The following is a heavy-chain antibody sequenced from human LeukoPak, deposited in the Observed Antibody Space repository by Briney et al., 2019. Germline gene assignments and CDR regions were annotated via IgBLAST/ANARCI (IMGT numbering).Heavy chain of an antibody. CDR2: MNPNSGNT. D-gene: IGHD3-9*01. V-gene: IGHV1-8*01. CDR3: ARGHTTGGLLRYFDWLSTGFDY. J-gene: IGHJ4*02. CDR1: GYTFTSYD. Sequence: ASVKVSCKASGYTFTSYDINWVRQATGQGLEWMGWMNPNSGNTGYAQKFQGRVTMTRNTSISTAYMELSSLRSEDTAVYYCARGHTTGGLLRYFDWLSTGFDYWGQGTLVTVSS.